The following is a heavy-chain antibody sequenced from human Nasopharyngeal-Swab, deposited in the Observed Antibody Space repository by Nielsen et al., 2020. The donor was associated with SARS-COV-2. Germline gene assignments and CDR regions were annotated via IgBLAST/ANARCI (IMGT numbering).Heavy chain of an antibody. V-gene: IGHV3-30-3*01. D-gene: IGHD1-1*01. CDR1: GFTFRSYA. Sequence: GESLKISCAASGFTFRSYAMHWVRQAPGKGLEWVAVISYAGSSKYYAVSVKGRFTISRDNSKNTLYLQMNSLRAEDTAVYYCARDIDWNLYGMDVWGQGTTVTVSS. J-gene: IGHJ6*02. CDR2: ISYAGSSK. CDR3: ARDIDWNLYGMDV.